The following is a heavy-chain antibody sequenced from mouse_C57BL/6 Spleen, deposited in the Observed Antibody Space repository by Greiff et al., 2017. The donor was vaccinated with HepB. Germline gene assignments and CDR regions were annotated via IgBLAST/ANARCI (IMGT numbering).Heavy chain of an antibody. Sequence: EVQGVESGAELVRPGASVKLSCTASGFNIKDYYMHWVKQRPEQGLEWLGRIDPEDGDTEYAPKFQGKATMTADTASNTAYLQLSSLTSEDTAVYYCTHYYGRRSWFAYWGQGTLVTVSA. D-gene: IGHD1-1*01. J-gene: IGHJ3*01. CDR3: THYYGRRSWFAY. V-gene: IGHV14-1*01. CDR1: GFNIKDYY. CDR2: IDPEDGDT.